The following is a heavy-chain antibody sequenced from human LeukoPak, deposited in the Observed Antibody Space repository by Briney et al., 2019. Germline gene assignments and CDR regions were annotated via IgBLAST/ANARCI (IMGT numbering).Heavy chain of an antibody. Sequence: PGGSLRLSCAASGFTIKTSYMTWVRQAPGKGLEWVSVIYSNGNTYYAASVKGRFTISRDNAKNSLYLQMNSLRAEDTALYYCAKDIYGDYIQGWFDPWGQGTLVTVSS. J-gene: IGHJ5*02. V-gene: IGHV3-53*05. CDR1: GFTIKTSY. D-gene: IGHD4-17*01. CDR3: AKDIYGDYIQGWFDP. CDR2: IYSNGNT.